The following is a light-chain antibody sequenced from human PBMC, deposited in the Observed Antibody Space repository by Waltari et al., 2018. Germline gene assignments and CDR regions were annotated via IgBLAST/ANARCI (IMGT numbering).Light chain of an antibody. Sequence: IQMTQSPSSLSACLGDSVTITCQASQDIRGNLNWFQQKPGKAPHVLIFDASNSQAAVPSRFSGSGSGTDFVFTISSLQPEDIGTYFCQQYAHLPLPFGGGTRVEIK. CDR1: QDIRGN. CDR2: DAS. J-gene: IGKJ4*01. V-gene: IGKV1-33*01. CDR3: QQYAHLPLP.